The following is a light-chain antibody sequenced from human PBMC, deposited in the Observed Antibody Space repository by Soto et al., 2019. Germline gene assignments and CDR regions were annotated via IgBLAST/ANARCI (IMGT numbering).Light chain of an antibody. V-gene: IGKV3-15*01. J-gene: IGKJ3*01. CDR3: QQYSNWPFT. Sequence: EIVMTQSPATLSVSPGERDTLSCRASPSVNSNLAWYQQKPGQAPRLLIYHASARAIGIPARFSGSGSGTEFTLTISSLQSEDFAVYYCQQYSNWPFTFGPGTKVDIK. CDR1: PSVNSN. CDR2: HAS.